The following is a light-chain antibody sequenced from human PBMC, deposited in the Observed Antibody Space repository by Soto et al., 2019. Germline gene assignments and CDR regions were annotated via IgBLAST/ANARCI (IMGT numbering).Light chain of an antibody. CDR3: QQYNTWPRT. V-gene: IGKV3-15*01. CDR2: GAS. CDR1: QPISRN. Sequence: EIVMTQSPDNLSVSLGQGATLSCRASQPISRNLAWYQQKPGHAPRLLIYGASTRATDIPGRFSGGGSGTEFTLTISSLQSEDFAIYFCQQYNTWPRTFGQGTKVEVK. J-gene: IGKJ1*01.